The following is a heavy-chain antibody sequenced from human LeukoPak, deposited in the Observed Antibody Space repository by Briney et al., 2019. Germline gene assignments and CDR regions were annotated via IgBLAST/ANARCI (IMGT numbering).Heavy chain of an antibody. CDR2: ISYDGSNI. CDR3: ARDYSSGYYRTFDY. V-gene: IGHV3-30*04. J-gene: IGHJ4*02. Sequence: GGSLRLSCAASGFTFSSYTIHWVRQPPGKGLEWVAVISYDGSNIYYADSVKGRFTISRDNSKNTLYLQVNSLRAEDTAVYYCARDYSSGYYRTFDYWGQGTLVTVSS. CDR1: GFTFSSYT. D-gene: IGHD3-22*01.